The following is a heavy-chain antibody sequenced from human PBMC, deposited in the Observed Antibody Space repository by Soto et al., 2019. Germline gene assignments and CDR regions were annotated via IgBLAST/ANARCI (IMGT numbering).Heavy chain of an antibody. Sequence: PSETLSLTCTVSGGSISSGDYYWSWIRQPPGKGLEWIGYIYYSGSTYYNPSLKSRVTISVDTSKNQFSLKLSSVTAADTAVYYCAREVPYYDFWSGYAPKLNWFDPWGQGTLVTVSS. CDR1: GGSISSGDYY. J-gene: IGHJ5*02. V-gene: IGHV4-30-4*01. D-gene: IGHD3-3*01. CDR2: IYYSGST. CDR3: AREVPYYDFWSGYAPKLNWFDP.